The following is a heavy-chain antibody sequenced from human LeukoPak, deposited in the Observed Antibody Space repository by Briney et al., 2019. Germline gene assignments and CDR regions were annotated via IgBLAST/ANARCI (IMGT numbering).Heavy chain of an antibody. J-gene: IGHJ4*02. D-gene: IGHD6-13*01. V-gene: IGHV1-69*13. CDR1: GGTFSSYA. CDR2: IIPIFGTA. CDR3: ARGPGIAAALDY. Sequence: SVKVSCKASGGTFSSYAISWVRQAPGQGLEWMGEIIPIFGTANYTQKFQGRVTITADESTSTAYMELSSLRSEDTAVYYCARGPGIAAALDYWGQGTLVTVSS.